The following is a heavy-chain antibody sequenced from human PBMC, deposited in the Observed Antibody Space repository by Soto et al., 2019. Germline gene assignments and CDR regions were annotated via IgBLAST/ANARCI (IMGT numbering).Heavy chain of an antibody. CDR2: INAGNGNA. D-gene: IGHD1-26*01. Sequence: ASVKVSCKASGYTFTSYAMNWVRQAPGQRLEWMGWINAGNGNAKYSQKFQGRVTITRDISASTAYMELSSLRSEDTAVYYCAREGGSGSPDWYFNVWGRGTLDTVSS. CDR1: GYTFTSYA. V-gene: IGHV1-3*01. J-gene: IGHJ2*01. CDR3: AREGGSGSPDWYFNV.